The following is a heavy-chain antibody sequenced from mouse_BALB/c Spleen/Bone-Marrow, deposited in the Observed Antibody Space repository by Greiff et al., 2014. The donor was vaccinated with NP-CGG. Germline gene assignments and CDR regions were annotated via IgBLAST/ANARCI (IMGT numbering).Heavy chain of an antibody. Sequence: VQLKQSGPELVKPGASVKMSCKASGYTFTSSDMHWVKKMPGQGLEWIGYINPYNDGTKYNEKFKGKAILTSDKSSNTANMELSSLTSEDSAVYYCARSMIYYYAMDYWGQGTSVTVSS. CDR3: ARSMIYYYAMDY. V-gene: IGHV1-14*01. CDR2: INPYNDGT. CDR1: GYTFTSSD. J-gene: IGHJ4*01. D-gene: IGHD2-4*01.